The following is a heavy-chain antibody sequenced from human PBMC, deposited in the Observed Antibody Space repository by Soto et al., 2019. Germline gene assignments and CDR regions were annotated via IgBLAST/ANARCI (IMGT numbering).Heavy chain of an antibody. CDR2: IYYSGST. Sequence: QVQLQESGPRLVKPSETLSLTCTVSGGSVSSGSYYWSWIRQPPGKGLEWIGYIYYSGSTNYNPSLKSRVTISVDTSKNQFSLKLSSVTAADTAVYYCARTMVGARAGYFDYWGRGTLVTVSS. CDR3: ARTMVGARAGYFDY. D-gene: IGHD1-26*01. J-gene: IGHJ4*02. CDR1: GGSVSSGSYY. V-gene: IGHV4-61*01.